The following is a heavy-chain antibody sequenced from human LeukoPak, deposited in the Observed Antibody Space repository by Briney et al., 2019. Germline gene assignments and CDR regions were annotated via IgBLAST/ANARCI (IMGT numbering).Heavy chain of an antibody. V-gene: IGHV1-69*05. D-gene: IGHD6-19*01. CDR2: IIPIFGTA. Sequence: SVKVSCKASGGTFSSYAISWVRQAPGQGLEWMGGIIPIFGTANYAQKFQGRVTITTDESTSTAYMELSSLRSEDTAVYYCARDCVAGGLHYFDYWGQGTLVTVSS. J-gene: IGHJ4*02. CDR1: GGTFSSYA. CDR3: ARDCVAGGLHYFDY.